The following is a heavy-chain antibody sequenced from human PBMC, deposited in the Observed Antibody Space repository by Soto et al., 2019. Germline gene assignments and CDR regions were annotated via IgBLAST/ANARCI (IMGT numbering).Heavy chain of an antibody. Sequence: PSETLSLTCAVYGGSFSGYYWGWIRQPPGKGLEWIGEINHSGSTNYNPSLKSRVTISVDTSKNQFSLKLSSVTAADTAVYYCARVWSSGYLPVAFDIWGQGTMVTVSS. CDR1: GGSFSGYY. J-gene: IGHJ3*02. V-gene: IGHV4-34*01. CDR2: INHSGST. D-gene: IGHD3-22*01. CDR3: ARVWSSGYLPVAFDI.